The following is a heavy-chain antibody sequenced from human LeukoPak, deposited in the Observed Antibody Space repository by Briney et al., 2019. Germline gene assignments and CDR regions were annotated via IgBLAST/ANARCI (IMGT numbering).Heavy chain of an antibody. V-gene: IGHV4-39*07. Sequence: SETLSLTCTVSGGSISSSSYYWGWIRQPPGKGLEWIGSIYYSGSTYYNPSLKSRVTISVDTSKNQFSLKLSSVTAAGTAVYYCARTVPYYYGSRGWFDPWGQGTLVTVSS. CDR3: ARTVPYYYGSRGWFDP. D-gene: IGHD3-10*01. CDR1: GGSISSSSYY. CDR2: IYYSGST. J-gene: IGHJ5*02.